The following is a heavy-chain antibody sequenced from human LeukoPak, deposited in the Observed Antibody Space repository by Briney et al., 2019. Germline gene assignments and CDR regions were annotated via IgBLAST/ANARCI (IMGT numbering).Heavy chain of an antibody. CDR1: GFTFSSYG. V-gene: IGHV3-30*18. D-gene: IGHD3-10*01. Sequence: GRSLRLSCAASGFTFSSYGMHWVRQAPGKGLEWVAVISYDGSNKYYADSVKGRFTISRDNSKNTLYLQMNSLRAEDTAVYYCAKTSRYYYGSGSYSAKGYYYYGMDVRGQGTTVTVSS. CDR2: ISYDGSNK. CDR3: AKTSRYYYGSGSYSAKGYYYYGMDV. J-gene: IGHJ6*02.